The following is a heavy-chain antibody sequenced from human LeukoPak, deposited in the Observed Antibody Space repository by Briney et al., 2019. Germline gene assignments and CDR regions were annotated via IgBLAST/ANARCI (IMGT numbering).Heavy chain of an antibody. CDR3: ARDVRYGDYAGWFDP. D-gene: IGHD4-17*01. Sequence: GGSLRLSCTGSGFTVSSSYMSWVRRAPGKGLEWVSLIYSEGTTYYADSVKGRFTISRDTSKNTLHLQMNSLRADDTAVYYCARDVRYGDYAGWFDPWGQGTLVTVSS. J-gene: IGHJ5*02. CDR2: IYSEGTT. V-gene: IGHV3-53*01. CDR1: GFTVSSSY.